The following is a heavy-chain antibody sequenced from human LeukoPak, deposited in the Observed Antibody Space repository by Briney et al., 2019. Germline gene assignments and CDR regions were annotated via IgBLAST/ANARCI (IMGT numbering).Heavy chain of an antibody. CDR2: ICGGGKT. D-gene: IGHD3-10*01. J-gene: IGHJ3*02. CDR3: ARVPSFGDYFEFDI. Sequence: PGGSLRLSCVASGFNVRSYCMSWVRQAPGRGLEWVSVICGGGKTDYGDSVKGRFALSRDNSENTLYLQMNSLRTEDTAFYYCARVPSFGDYFEFDIWGQGTMVTVSS. CDR1: GFNVRSYC. V-gene: IGHV3-66*02.